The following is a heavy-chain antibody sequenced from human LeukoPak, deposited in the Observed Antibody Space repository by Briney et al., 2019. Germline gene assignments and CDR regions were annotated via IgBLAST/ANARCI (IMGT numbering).Heavy chain of an antibody. CDR2: IHPGDSDI. J-gene: IGHJ6*02. CDR3: ARRRGEVVSGNYYYGMDV. V-gene: IGHV5-51*01. D-gene: IGHD3-10*01. CDR1: GYSFTTYW. Sequence: GESLKISCKGSGYSFTTYWLAWVRQMPGKGLEWMGDIHPGDSDIRYSPSFQGQVIISADKSINTAYLQWSRLKASDTAMYYCARRRGEVVSGNYYYGMDVWGQGTTVTVSS.